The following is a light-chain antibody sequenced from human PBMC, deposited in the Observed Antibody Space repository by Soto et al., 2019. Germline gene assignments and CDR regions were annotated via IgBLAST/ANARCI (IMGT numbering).Light chain of an antibody. V-gene: IGKV1-39*01. CDR1: QSISNY. CDR2: DAS. CDR3: QQSFSTPPFT. J-gene: IGKJ3*01. Sequence: DIQMTQSPSSLSASVGDRVTITCRASQSISNYLHWYQQKPGKAPNLLIYDASNLQSGVPSRFSASGSGTDFTLTTSSLQPEDFANYYCQQSFSTPPFTFGPGTKVDIK.